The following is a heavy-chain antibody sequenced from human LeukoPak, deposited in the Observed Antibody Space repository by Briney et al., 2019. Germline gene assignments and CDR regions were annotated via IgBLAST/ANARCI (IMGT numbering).Heavy chain of an antibody. CDR2: TYYRSKWYN. V-gene: IGHV6-1*01. Sequence: SQTLSLTCAISGDSVSSNSAAWNWIRQSPSRGLEWLGRTYYRSKWYNDYAVSVKSRITINPDTSKNQFSLQLNSVTPEDTAVYCCARGAGLLWFGELFPYYYYGMDVWGQGTTVTVSS. D-gene: IGHD3-10*01. CDR3: ARGAGLLWFGELFPYYYYGMDV. CDR1: GDSVSSNSAA. J-gene: IGHJ6*02.